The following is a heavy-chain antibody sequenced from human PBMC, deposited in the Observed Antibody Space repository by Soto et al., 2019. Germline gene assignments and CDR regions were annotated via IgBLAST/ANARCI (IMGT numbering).Heavy chain of an antibody. CDR3: ARRGSGSYYDY. Sequence: EVQLLESGGGLVQPGGSLRLSCAASGFTFSTYAMRWVRQAPGKGLECVSAISGRGDSTYYADSVKGRFTISRDNSKNTLYLQMNSLRAEDTAVYYCARRGSGSYYDYWGQGTLVTVSS. CDR2: ISGRGDST. V-gene: IGHV3-23*01. D-gene: IGHD1-26*01. CDR1: GFTFSTYA. J-gene: IGHJ4*02.